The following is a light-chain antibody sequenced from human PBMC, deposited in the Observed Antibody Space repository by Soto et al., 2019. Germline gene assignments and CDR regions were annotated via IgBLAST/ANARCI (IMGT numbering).Light chain of an antibody. Sequence: DLVMTQSPLSLPVTPGEPASISCRSSQSLLHSPGYNSLDWYLEKPGQSPQLLIYLGSNRSSGVPDRLSGSGSGTDFTLQVSRVEDEDGGVYYCMQALHTPYTFGQGTKREIK. J-gene: IGKJ2*01. CDR3: MQALHTPYT. CDR1: QSLLHSPGYNS. V-gene: IGKV2-28*01. CDR2: LGS.